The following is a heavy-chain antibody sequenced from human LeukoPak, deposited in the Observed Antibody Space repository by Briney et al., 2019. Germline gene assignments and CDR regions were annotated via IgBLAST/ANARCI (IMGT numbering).Heavy chain of an antibody. Sequence: GGSLRLSCAASGFTFSNYWMTWVRQAPGKGLEWVANIKQDGSEKYYVDSVKGRFTISRDNAKNSLYLQMNSLRAEDTAVYYCARPDTAMVPGALSYWGQGTLVTVSS. D-gene: IGHD5-18*01. CDR3: ARPDTAMVPGALSY. CDR2: IKQDGSEK. V-gene: IGHV3-7*01. J-gene: IGHJ4*02. CDR1: GFTFSNYW.